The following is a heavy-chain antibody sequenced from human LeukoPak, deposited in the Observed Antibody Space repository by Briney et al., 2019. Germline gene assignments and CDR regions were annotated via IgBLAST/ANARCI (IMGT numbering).Heavy chain of an antibody. Sequence: GASVEVSCKASGYTFTSYGISWVRQAPGQGLEWMGWISAYNGNTNYAQKLQGRVTMTTDTSTSTAYMELRSLRSDDTAAYYCARVSHYYDSSGYYFYWGQGTLVTVSS. CDR2: ISAYNGNT. V-gene: IGHV1-18*01. J-gene: IGHJ4*02. CDR1: GYTFTSYG. CDR3: ARVSHYYDSSGYYFY. D-gene: IGHD3-22*01.